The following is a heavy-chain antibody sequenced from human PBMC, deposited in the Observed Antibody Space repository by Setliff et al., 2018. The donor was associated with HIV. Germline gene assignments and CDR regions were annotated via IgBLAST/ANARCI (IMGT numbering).Heavy chain of an antibody. CDR2: IYHSGST. V-gene: IGHV4-39*07. CDR1: GGSISSNTYY. D-gene: IGHD3-10*01. Sequence: SETLSLTCTVSGGSISSNTYYWGWIRRPPGKGLEWIGTIYHSGSTYYNPSLKSRVTISVDTSKNQFSLKLSSVTAADTAVYYCARLLNYYGNWFDPWGQGTLVTVSS. CDR3: ARLLNYYGNWFDP. J-gene: IGHJ5*02.